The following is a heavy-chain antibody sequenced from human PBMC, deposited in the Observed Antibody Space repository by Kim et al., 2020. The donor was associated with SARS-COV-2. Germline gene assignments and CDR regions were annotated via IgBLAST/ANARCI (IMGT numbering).Heavy chain of an antibody. Sequence: GGSLRLSCAASGFTFNDYAMRWVRQAPGQGLEWISAVSGGGGSTYYADSVKGRFTISRDNTKNSFYLQVDSLRAEDTALYYCAEGCGDGGDYCCQGMEV. CDR1: GFTFNDYA. D-gene: IGHD4-17*01. J-gene: IGHJ6*01. CDR2: VSGGGGST. V-gene: IGHV3-23*01. CDR3: AEGCGDGGDYCCQGMEV.